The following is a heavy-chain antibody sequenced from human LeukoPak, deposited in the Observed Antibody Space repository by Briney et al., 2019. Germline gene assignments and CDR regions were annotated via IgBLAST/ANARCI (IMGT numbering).Heavy chain of an antibody. Sequence: ASVKVSCKASGYTLTKLSMHWVRQTPGKGLEWMGGFDPEKGEIIYAQKFRGRVTMTEDTSTDTAYMELSSLRSEDTAVYYCMRYYYDSSRYRYDSWGQRTLVTVSS. J-gene: IGHJ5*02. D-gene: IGHD3-22*01. CDR2: FDPEKGEI. CDR1: GYTLTKLS. CDR3: MRYYYDSSRYRYDS. V-gene: IGHV1-24*01.